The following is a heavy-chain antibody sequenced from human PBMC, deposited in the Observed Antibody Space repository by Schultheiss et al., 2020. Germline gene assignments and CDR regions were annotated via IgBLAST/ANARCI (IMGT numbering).Heavy chain of an antibody. J-gene: IGHJ4*02. Sequence: SETLSLTCTVSGGSISSGGYYWTWIRQPPGKGLEWIGEIYHSGSTNYNPSLKSRVTISVDKSKNQFSLKLSSVTAADTAVYYCAREARGYCSSTSCYGGFDYWGQGTLVTVSS. D-gene: IGHD2-2*01. CDR3: AREARGYCSSTSCYGGFDY. CDR2: IYHSGST. V-gene: IGHV4-39*02. CDR1: GGSISSGGYY.